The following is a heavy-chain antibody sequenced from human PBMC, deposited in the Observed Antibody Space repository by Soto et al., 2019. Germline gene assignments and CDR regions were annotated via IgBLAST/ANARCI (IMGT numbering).Heavy chain of an antibody. J-gene: IGHJ4*02. CDR2: ISYDGGT. CDR3: ARRRHGYFDS. Sequence: SETLSLTCTVSGGSIIDLHLYYWAWLRQSPGKGLEWLATISYDGGTFYSPSLESRVTMSVDTSTNQFSVKLSSVTATDTAVYYCARRRHGYFDSWGQGSMVTVSS. CDR1: GGSIIDLHLYY. V-gene: IGHV4-39*01.